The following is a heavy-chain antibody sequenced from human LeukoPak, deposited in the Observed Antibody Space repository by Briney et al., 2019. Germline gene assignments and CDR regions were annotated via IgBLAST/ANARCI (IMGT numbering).Heavy chain of an antibody. CDR3: TRDIYGGSHFDY. J-gene: IGHJ4*02. V-gene: IGHV1-8*01. CDR2: MNPNSGNT. Sequence: ASVKVSCKASGYTFTSYDINWVRQATGQGLEWMGWMNPNSGNTGYAQKFQGRVTMTRNTSISTAYMELSSLRSEDTAVYYCTRDIYGGSHFDYWGQGTLVTVSS. D-gene: IGHD4-23*01. CDR1: GYTFTSYD.